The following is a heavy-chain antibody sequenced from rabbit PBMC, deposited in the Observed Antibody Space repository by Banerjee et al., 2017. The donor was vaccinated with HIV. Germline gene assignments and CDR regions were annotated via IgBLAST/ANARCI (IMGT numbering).Heavy chain of an antibody. J-gene: IGHJ6*01. CDR2: IDLVFGST. V-gene: IGHV1S47*01. CDR1: GVSLHDKD. D-gene: IGHD6-1*01. CDR3: ARGEHFSVGFSAFAIYLDL. Sequence: QEQLEESGGGLVKPEGSLTLTCKASGVSLHDKDVMCWVRQAPGKGLEWIGYIDLVFGSTYYASWVNGRFTISSHNAQNTLYLQLNSLTVADTATYFCARGEHFSVGFSAFAIYLDLWGPGTLVTVS.